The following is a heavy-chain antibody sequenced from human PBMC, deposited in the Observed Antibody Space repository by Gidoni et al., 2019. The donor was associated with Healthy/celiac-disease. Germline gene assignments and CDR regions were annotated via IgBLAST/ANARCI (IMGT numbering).Heavy chain of an antibody. CDR3: ARVDDSSGYHGGFDP. D-gene: IGHD3-22*01. J-gene: IGHJ5*02. Sequence: LEWIGYIYYSGSTYYNPSLKSRVTISVDTSKNQFSLKLSSVTAADTAVYYCARVDDSSGYHGGFDPWGQGTLVTVSS. V-gene: IGHV4-30-4*01. CDR2: IYYSGST.